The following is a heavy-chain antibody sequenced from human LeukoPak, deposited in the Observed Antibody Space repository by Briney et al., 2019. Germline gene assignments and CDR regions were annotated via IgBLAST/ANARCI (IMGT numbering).Heavy chain of an antibody. J-gene: IGHJ5*02. Sequence: GASVKVSCKASGYTFTSYGISWVRQTPGQGLEWMGWISAYNGNTNYAQKLQGRVTMTTDTSPSTAYMELRSLRSDDTAVYYCARWDYSNYAWFDPWGQGTLVTVSS. CDR2: ISAYNGNT. V-gene: IGHV1-18*01. D-gene: IGHD4-11*01. CDR3: ARWDYSNYAWFDP. CDR1: GYTFTSYG.